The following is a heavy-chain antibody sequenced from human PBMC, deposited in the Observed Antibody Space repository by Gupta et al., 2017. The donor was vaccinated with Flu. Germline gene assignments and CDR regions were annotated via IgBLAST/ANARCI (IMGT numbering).Heavy chain of an antibody. J-gene: IGHJ4*02. CDR1: GFTFSSHA. Sequence: EVQLLESGGGLVQPGGSLRLSCASSGFTFSSHAMTWVRQAPGKGLEWVSAISASGGSTYYADSVSGRFTISRDNSKNTLYLQMNSLRAEDTALYYCGRRYQPPDYWGQGTLVTVSS. D-gene: IGHD1-20*01. CDR3: GRRYQPPDY. CDR2: ISASGGST. V-gene: IGHV3-23*01.